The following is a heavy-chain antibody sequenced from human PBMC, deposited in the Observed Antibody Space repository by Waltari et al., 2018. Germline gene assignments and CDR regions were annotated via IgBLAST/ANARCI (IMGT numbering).Heavy chain of an antibody. CDR1: GYSLSRGAY. CDR3: ASATVEMATIYSFDY. D-gene: IGHD5-12*01. V-gene: IGHV4-38-2*01. CDR2: IYQRGST. Sequence: QIHLPESGPGQGTPSETLALTFSFSGYSLSRGAYWGWILQPPGKGLEWIGSIYQRGSTYYNASRKSRVTISVDTPKNQSPLKLSSVTAADTAAYYCASATVEMATIYSFDYWGQGTLVTVSS. J-gene: IGHJ4*02.